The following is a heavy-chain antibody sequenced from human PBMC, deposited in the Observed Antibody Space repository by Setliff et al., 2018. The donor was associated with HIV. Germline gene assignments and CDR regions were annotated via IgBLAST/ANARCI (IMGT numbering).Heavy chain of an antibody. CDR3: ARIFGDQGYYYGMDV. CDR1: GSSISTSYW. Sequence: TLSLTCAVSGSSISTSYWWGWIRQPPGKGLEWIGYIYYSGSTNYNPSLKSRVTISVDTSKNQFSLKLSSVIAADTAVYYCARIFGDQGYYYGMDVWGQGTTVTVSS. D-gene: IGHD3-16*01. J-gene: IGHJ6*02. V-gene: IGHV4-28*01. CDR2: IYYSGST.